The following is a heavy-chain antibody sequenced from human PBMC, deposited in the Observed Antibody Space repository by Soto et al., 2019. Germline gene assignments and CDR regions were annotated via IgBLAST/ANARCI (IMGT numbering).Heavy chain of an antibody. CDR1: GFSFNSYA. CDR3: AKGSTECSASFDR. CDR2: ISARGGSS. V-gene: IGHV3-23*01. J-gene: IGHJ5*02. Sequence: ELPLLESGGGLLQPGGSLRRACAGSGFSFNSYARFWVRQAPGKGLEWVSVISARGGSSYFADSVKGRFTISRDYSKKLLSLEVNTLRAEYTSTYFCAKGSTECSASFDRWGQGSL. D-gene: IGHD2-15*01.